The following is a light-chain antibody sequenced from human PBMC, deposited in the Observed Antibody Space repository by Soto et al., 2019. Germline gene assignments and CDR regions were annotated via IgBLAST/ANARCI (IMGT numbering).Light chain of an antibody. CDR3: ATWDGSLPGEV. CDR1: SSNIGSNA. CDR2: SDD. V-gene: IGLV1-44*01. J-gene: IGLJ2*01. Sequence: QSVLTQPPSASGTPGQRVTISCSGSSSNIGSNAVSWYQHFPGTAPKVLIYSDDQRPSGVPDRFSGSKSGTSASLAISGLQTGDEADYYCATWDGSLPGEVFGGGTKLTVL.